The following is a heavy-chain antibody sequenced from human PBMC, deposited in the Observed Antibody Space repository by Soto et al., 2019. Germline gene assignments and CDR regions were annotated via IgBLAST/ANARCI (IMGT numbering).Heavy chain of an antibody. V-gene: IGHV3-33*01. CDR3: ARDDDYDDNGLDL. J-gene: IGHJ4*02. Sequence: VQLLESGGGVVQPGRSLRLSCAASGFAFSNHGMHWVRQAPGKGLEWLAVIVREGSEKFYADSVKGRFTISRDNSKNTLYLEMSSLRAEDTAVYYCARDDDYDDNGLDLWGQGTLVTVSS. CDR1: GFAFSNHG. CDR2: IVREGSEK. D-gene: IGHD4-17*01.